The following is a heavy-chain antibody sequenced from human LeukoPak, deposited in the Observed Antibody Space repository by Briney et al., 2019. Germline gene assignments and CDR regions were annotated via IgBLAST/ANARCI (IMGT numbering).Heavy chain of an antibody. V-gene: IGHV1-46*01. J-gene: IGHJ6*03. Sequence: GASVKVSCKASGYTFTSYYMHWVRQAPGQGLEWMGIINPSGGSTSYAQKFQGRVAMTRDMSTSTVYMELSSLRSEDTAVYYCARELPQKRNTMDVWGKGTTATVSS. D-gene: IGHD1-14*01. CDR2: INPSGGST. CDR1: GYTFTSYY. CDR3: ARELPQKRNTMDV.